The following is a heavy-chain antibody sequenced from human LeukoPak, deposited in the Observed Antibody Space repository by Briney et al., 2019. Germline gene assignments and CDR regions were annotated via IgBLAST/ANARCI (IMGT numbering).Heavy chain of an antibody. J-gene: IGHJ4*02. CDR3: AGEWLAQSYFDY. D-gene: IGHD6-19*01. V-gene: IGHV3-30-3*01. CDR2: ISDDGTFT. Sequence: GGSLRLSCAASGFTFSSYAMHWVRQAPGKGLEWVAVISDDGTFTLYGDSVRGRFTISRDSSKNTLYLQMNSLRPEDTAVYYCAGEWLAQSYFDYWGQGTLVTVSS. CDR1: GFTFSSYA.